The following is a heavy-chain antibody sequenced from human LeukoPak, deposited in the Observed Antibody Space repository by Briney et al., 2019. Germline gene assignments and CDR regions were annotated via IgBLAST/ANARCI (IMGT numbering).Heavy chain of an antibody. CDR1: GYTFTGYY. V-gene: IGHV1-18*04. J-gene: IGHJ4*02. CDR3: ARDLNMYYYDSSVGY. Sequence: ASVKVSCKASGYTFTGYYMHWVRQAPGQGLEWMGWISAYNGNTNYAQKLQSRVTMTTDTSTSTAYMELRSLRSDDTAVYYCARDLNMYYYDSSVGYWGQGTLVTVSS. D-gene: IGHD3-22*01. CDR2: ISAYNGNT.